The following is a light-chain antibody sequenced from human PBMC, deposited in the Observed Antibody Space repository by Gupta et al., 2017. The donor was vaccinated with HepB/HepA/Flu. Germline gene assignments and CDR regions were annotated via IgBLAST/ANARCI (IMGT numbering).Light chain of an antibody. J-gene: IGKJ4*01. CDR2: GAS. V-gene: IGKV3-15*01. CDR3: QQYKNWPPLT. Sequence: EIVMTQSPATLSVSPGERATLSCRASQSVSSSLAWYQQKPGQAPRLLIYGASTRDTGIPARFSGSGSGTEFTLTISSRQSEDFAVYYCQQYKNWPPLTFGGGTKVEIK. CDR1: QSVSSS.